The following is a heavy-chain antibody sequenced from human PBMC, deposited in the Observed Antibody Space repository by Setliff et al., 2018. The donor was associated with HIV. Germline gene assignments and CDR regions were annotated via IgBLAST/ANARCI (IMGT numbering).Heavy chain of an antibody. D-gene: IGHD1-20*01. Sequence: ASVKVSCKSSGYTFGAYYIHWVRQAPGHGLEWVGRISSRSGSTDSAQNFQGRVSLTRDASTNTAYLELSSPTSDDTAFYYCATTRGITERALEFWGQGALVTVSS. CDR2: ISSRSGST. V-gene: IGHV1-2*06. J-gene: IGHJ4*01. CDR1: GYTFGAYY. CDR3: ATTRGITERALEF.